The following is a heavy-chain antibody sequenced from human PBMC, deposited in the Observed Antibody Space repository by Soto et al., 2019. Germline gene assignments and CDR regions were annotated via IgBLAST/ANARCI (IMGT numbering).Heavy chain of an antibody. D-gene: IGHD6-13*01. CDR1: GDSITTNRYY. V-gene: IGHV4-39*01. CDR2: IYYTGTT. CDR3: ARQKRGSSSWPFEH. Sequence: QLQLQESGPALVKPSETLSLTCTVSGDSITTNRYYWGWIRQPPGKGLEWCGTIYYTGTTYYNPSIKSRGTVSVDTTKNQISLRLTSVTATDTAVYYCARQKRGSSSWPFEHWGQGTLVTVSS. J-gene: IGHJ4*02.